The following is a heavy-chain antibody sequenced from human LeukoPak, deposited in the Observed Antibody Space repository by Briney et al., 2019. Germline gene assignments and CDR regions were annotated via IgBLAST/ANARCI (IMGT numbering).Heavy chain of an antibody. D-gene: IGHD4-17*01. CDR3: TTIFAVSYGDHFDY. CDR2: IKSKTNGGTA. Sequence: PGGSLRLSCAASGFIFSNAWVSWVRQAPGKGLEWVGRIKSKTNGGTADYAAPVKGRFTISRDDSKNTLLLQMNSLKTEDTAVYYCTTIFAVSYGDHFDYWGQGTLVTVSS. J-gene: IGHJ4*02. V-gene: IGHV3-15*01. CDR1: GFIFSNAW.